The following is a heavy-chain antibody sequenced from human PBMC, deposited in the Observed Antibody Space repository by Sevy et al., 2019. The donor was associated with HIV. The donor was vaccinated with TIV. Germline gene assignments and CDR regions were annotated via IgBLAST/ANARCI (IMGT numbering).Heavy chain of an antibody. D-gene: IGHD1-7*01. J-gene: IGHJ3*02. CDR1: GYSISSDDY. CDR3: ARTLRGNFETRATAFNI. Sequence: SETLSLTCAVSGYSISSDDYWVWIRQPPGKGLEWIGNIYHSGNTYYNPSLKSRVTMSLDTSMNQFSLRLTSVTAADPAVYYCARTLRGNFETRATAFNIWGQGTMVTVSS. V-gene: IGHV4-38-2*01. CDR2: IYHSGNT.